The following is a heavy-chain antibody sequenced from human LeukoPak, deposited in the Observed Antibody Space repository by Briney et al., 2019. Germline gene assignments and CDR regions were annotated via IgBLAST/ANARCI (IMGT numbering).Heavy chain of an antibody. J-gene: IGHJ4*02. D-gene: IGHD3-16*01. Sequence: GGSLRLSCAASGFTFSSYGMHWVRQAPGKGLEWVAFIRHDGGYKYYADSVKGRFTISRDNSKNTLYLQMISLRDDDTAVYYCAKTKEGLMIRVTLDYWGQGNLVTVSS. CDR2: IRHDGGYK. CDR1: GFTFSSYG. CDR3: AKTKEGLMIRVTLDY. V-gene: IGHV3-30*02.